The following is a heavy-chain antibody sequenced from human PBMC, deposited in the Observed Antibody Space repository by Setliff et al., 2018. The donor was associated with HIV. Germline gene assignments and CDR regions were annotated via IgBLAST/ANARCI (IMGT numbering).Heavy chain of an antibody. CDR2: ISYDGSNK. J-gene: IGHJ4*02. D-gene: IGHD3-10*01. V-gene: IGHV3-30*09. CDR3: ARQNYYGSGSSSYSFDY. CDR1: GYTFTSYA. Sequence: SCKASGYTFTSYAMHWVRQAPGKGLEWVAVISYDGSNKYYADSVKGRFAVSRDNSRNTLYLQLNSLRAEDTAVYYCARQNYYGSGSSSYSFDYWGQGTLVTVSS.